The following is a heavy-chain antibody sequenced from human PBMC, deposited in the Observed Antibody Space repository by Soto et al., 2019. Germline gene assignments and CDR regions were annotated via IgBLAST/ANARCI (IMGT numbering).Heavy chain of an antibody. CDR2: ISYDGSNK. CDR3: AKSGDYGRENWYFDY. D-gene: IGHD4-17*01. V-gene: IGHV3-30*18. Sequence: GGSLRLSCAASGFTFSSYGMHWVRQAPGKGLEWVAVISYDGSNKYYADSVKGRFTISRDNSKNTLYLQMNSLRAEDTAVYYCAKSGDYGRENWYFDYWGQGTLVTVSS. J-gene: IGHJ4*02. CDR1: GFTFSSYG.